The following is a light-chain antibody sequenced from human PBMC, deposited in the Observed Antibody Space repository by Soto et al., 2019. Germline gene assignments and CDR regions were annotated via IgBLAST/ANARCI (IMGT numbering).Light chain of an antibody. CDR3: QQHGTT. CDR1: QSVSNNY. Sequence: EIVLTQSPGTLSLSPGERATLSCRASQSVSNNYLSLYQQKPCQAPRLLIYGASSRATGIPDRFSGSGSGTDFTLTISRLEPEDSAVYYCQQHGTTFGQGTKVDIK. J-gene: IGKJ1*01. CDR2: GAS. V-gene: IGKV3-20*01.